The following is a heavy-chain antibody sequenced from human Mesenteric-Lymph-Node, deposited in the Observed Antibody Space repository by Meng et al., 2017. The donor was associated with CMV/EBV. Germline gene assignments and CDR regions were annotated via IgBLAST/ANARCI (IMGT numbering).Heavy chain of an antibody. V-gene: IGHV3-21*01. CDR1: GFTFSSYE. CDR3: ARTDIPTTIVGYGMDV. CDR2: ISSSSYSI. Sequence: GESLKISCAASGFTFSSYEMNWVRQAPGKGLEWVSSISSSSYSIYYTDSVKGRFTVSRDNAKNSLYLQMNSLRAEDTAVYYCARTDIPTTIVGYGMDVWGQGTTVTVSS. J-gene: IGHJ6*02. D-gene: IGHD1-26*01.